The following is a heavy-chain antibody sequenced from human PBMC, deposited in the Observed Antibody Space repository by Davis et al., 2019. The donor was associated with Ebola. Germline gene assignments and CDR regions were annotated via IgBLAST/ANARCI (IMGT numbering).Heavy chain of an antibody. V-gene: IGHV1-18*01. Sequence: ASVKVSCKASGYTFTSYGISWVRQAPGQGLEWMGWISAYNGNTNYAQKLQGRVTMTTDTSTSTAYMELRSLRSDDTAVYYCAREATIVRGGGWFDPWGQGTLVTVSS. CDR2: ISAYNGNT. CDR1: GYTFTSYG. CDR3: AREATIVRGGGWFDP. D-gene: IGHD3-10*01. J-gene: IGHJ5*02.